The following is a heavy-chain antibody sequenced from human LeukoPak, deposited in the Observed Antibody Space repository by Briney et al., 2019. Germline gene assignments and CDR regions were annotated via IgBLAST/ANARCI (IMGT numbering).Heavy chain of an antibody. J-gene: IGHJ4*02. Sequence: SETLSLTCTVSGGSISSYYWSWIRQPPGKGLEWIGYIYYSGSTNYNPSLKSRVTISVDTSKNQFSLKLSSVTAADTAVYYCARVYPLRAAAGNTPLIDYWGQGALVTVSS. V-gene: IGHV4-59*01. CDR2: IYYSGST. CDR3: ARVYPLRAAAGNTPLIDY. D-gene: IGHD6-13*01. CDR1: GGSISSYY.